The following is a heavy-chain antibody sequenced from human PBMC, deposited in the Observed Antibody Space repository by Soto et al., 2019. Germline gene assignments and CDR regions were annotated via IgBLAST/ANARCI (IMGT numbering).Heavy chain of an antibody. CDR2: IYPGDSDT. J-gene: IGHJ6*02. V-gene: IGHV5-51*01. Sequence: GESLKISCKGSGYSFTSYWIGWVRQMPGKGLEWMGIIYPGDSDTRYSPSFQGQVTISADKSISTAYLQWSSLKASDTAMYYCARQYYYIMSGYYYYYYGMDVWGQGTTVTVSS. CDR3: ARQYYYIMSGYYYYYYGMDV. CDR1: GYSFTSYW. D-gene: IGHD3-9*01.